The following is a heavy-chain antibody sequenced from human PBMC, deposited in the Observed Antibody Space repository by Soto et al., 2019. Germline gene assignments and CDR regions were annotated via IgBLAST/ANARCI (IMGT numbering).Heavy chain of an antibody. CDR1: GYTFTSYG. V-gene: IGHV1-18*01. Sequence: QVQLVQSGDEVKKPGASVKVSCKASGYTFTSYGISWVRQAPGQGLEWMGWISANNGNTNYAQKIQGRVTMTTDTSTSTAYMELRSLRSDDTAVYYCARDGRYSGSYGGYYFDYWGQGTLVTVSS. CDR2: ISANNGNT. D-gene: IGHD1-26*01. J-gene: IGHJ4*02. CDR3: ARDGRYSGSYGGYYFDY.